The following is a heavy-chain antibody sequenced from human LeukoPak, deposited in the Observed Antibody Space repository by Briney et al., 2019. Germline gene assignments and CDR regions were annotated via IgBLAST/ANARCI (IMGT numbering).Heavy chain of an antibody. J-gene: IGHJ4*02. CDR3: TTGGPRRH. Sequence: GGSLRLSCAASGFTFDTDWMNWFRQAPGEGLVWVAPIRSKTNGATTENAARVKGRFAISRDDSRNMLFLQMNSLRTEDTGVYYCTTGGPRRHWGEGTLVTVSS. CDR1: GFTFDTDW. D-gene: IGHD3-16*01. CDR2: IRSKTNGATT. V-gene: IGHV3-15*01.